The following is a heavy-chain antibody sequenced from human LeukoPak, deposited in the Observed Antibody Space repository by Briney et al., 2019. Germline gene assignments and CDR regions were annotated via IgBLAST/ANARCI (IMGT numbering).Heavy chain of an antibody. CDR3: AMVEVWFGDGI. CDR1: GFMFSVYS. V-gene: IGHV3-11*04. Sequence: GGSQSLSCAASGFMFSVYSMSWIRQAPGEGLEWLSDSSSSGSNIHHAQSVKGRFTISRDNAKHSLYLKMNSLRAGDTAVYYCAMVEVWFGDGIWGQGAMVTVSS. J-gene: IGHJ3*02. D-gene: IGHD3-10*01. CDR2: SSSSGSNI.